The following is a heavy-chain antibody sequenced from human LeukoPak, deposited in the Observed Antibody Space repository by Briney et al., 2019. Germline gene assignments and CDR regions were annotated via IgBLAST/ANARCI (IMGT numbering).Heavy chain of an antibody. Sequence: PGGSLRLSCAASGFTFSSYGMHWVRQAPGKGLEWVAVISYDGSNRYCADSVKGRFTISRDTSKNTLFLQLSSLRAEDTAMYHCARGGPAYGGNHNWFDPWGQGTLVTVSS. CDR1: GFTFSSYG. CDR3: ARGGPAYGGNHNWFDP. J-gene: IGHJ5*02. D-gene: IGHD4-23*01. V-gene: IGHV3-30*03. CDR2: ISYDGSNR.